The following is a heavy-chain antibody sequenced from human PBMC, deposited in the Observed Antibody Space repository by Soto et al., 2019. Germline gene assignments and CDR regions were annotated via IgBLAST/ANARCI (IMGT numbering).Heavy chain of an antibody. CDR3: TRVCSGGTCYFDP. V-gene: IGHV3-73*01. D-gene: IGHD2-15*01. J-gene: IGHJ5*02. CDR2: VGTKSNSYAT. CDR1: GFAFSGSA. Sequence: GRSLRLSCAASGFAFSGSAIHWVRQASGKGLEWVGRVGTKSNSYATQYSESVKGGFTISRDDSKSTAYLQLNSLKAEDTARYFCTRVCSGGTCYFDPWGQGTPVTVPQ.